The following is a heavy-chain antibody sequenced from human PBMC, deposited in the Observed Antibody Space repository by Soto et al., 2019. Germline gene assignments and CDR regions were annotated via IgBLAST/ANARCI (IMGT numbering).Heavy chain of an antibody. Sequence: QVQLVQSGSEVKMPGSSVKVSCKTSGGTFSRHAINWVRQAPGQGLEWMGGIIPMFGTTNYAQKFKGRVTISADEATSTAYMELSSLRSEDAAVYDWARAAIHGSSWYFWFDHWGQGTLVTVSS. D-gene: IGHD6-13*01. J-gene: IGHJ5*02. CDR2: IIPMFGTT. V-gene: IGHV1-69*01. CDR3: ARAAIHGSSWYFWFDH. CDR1: GGTFSRHA.